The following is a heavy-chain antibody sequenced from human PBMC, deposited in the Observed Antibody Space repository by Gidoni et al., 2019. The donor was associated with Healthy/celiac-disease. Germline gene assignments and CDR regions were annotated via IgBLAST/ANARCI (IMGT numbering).Heavy chain of an antibody. CDR3: ARYLMGATHAFDI. V-gene: IGHV2-26*01. D-gene: IGHD1-26*01. Sequence: HVTLKESGPVLVKPTETLTLTCTGSGFSLSNARRGVGWIRQPPGKALEWLAHIFSNDEKSYSTSLKSRLTISKDTSKSQVVLTMTNMGPVDTATYYCARYLMGATHAFDIWGQGTMVTVSS. CDR1: GFSLSNARRG. CDR2: IFSNDEK. J-gene: IGHJ3*02.